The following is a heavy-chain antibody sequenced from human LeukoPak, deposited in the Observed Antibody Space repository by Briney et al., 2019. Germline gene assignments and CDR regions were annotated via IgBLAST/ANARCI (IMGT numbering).Heavy chain of an antibody. J-gene: IGHJ4*02. D-gene: IGHD3-16*02. CDR2: INSDGSWT. CDR3: ASIGYPDDY. V-gene: IGHV3-74*01. CDR1: GNYW. Sequence: GGSLRLSCAASGNYWMHWVRQAPGKGLVWVSHINSDGSWTSYADSVKGRFTISRDNAKNTLYLQMNSLRAEDTAVYYCASIGYPDDYWGQGTLVTVSS.